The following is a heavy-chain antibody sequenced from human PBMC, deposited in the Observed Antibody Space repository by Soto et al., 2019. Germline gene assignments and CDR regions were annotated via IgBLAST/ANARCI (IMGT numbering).Heavy chain of an antibody. D-gene: IGHD3-22*01. CDR3: AREIPTYYYDSSVYDAFDI. J-gene: IGHJ3*02. CDR1: GFTFSSYA. Sequence: QVQLVESGGGVVQPGRSLRLSCAASGFTFSSYAMHWVRQAPGKGLEWVAVISYDGSNKYYADSVKGRFTISRDNSKNTLYLQMNSLRAEDTAVYYCAREIPTYYYDSSVYDAFDIWGQGTMVTVSS. V-gene: IGHV3-30-3*01. CDR2: ISYDGSNK.